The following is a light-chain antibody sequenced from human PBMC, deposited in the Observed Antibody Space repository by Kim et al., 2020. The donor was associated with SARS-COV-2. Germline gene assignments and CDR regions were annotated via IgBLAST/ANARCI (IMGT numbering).Light chain of an antibody. J-gene: IGKJ1*01. Sequence: SPGEGAALSCKARQSVSRNYLARYQQKPGQPPRLLSYDASSRATGIPDRLSGSGSGKDFTLTISRLEPEDFAVYYCQQYITSPWAFGQGTKVDSK. CDR2: DAS. CDR1: QSVSRNY. V-gene: IGKV3-20*01. CDR3: QQYITSPWA.